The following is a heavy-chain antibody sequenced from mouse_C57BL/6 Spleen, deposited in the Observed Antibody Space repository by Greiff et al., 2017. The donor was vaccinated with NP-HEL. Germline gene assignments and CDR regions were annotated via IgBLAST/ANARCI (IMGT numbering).Heavy chain of an antibody. CDR3: ARVDYGNYEGFAY. CDR1: GYTFTSYW. J-gene: IGHJ3*01. V-gene: IGHV1-7*01. D-gene: IGHD2-1*01. CDR2: INPSSGYT. Sequence: VQLQESGAELAKPGASVKLSCKASGYTFTSYWMHWVKQRPGQGLEWIGYINPSSGYTKYNQKFKDKATLTADKSSSTAYMQLSSLTYEDSAVYYCARVDYGNYEGFAYWGQGTLVTVSA.